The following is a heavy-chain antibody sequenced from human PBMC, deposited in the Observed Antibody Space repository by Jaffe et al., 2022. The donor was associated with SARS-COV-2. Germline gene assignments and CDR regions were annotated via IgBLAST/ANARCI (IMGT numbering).Heavy chain of an antibody. V-gene: IGHV3-15*01. J-gene: IGHJ6*02. Sequence: DVQLVESGGGLVKPGGSLRLSCAASGFTFSNVWMSWVRQAPGKGLEWVGRIKTKTDYGTTDYAAPVRGRFTISRDDSKETLYLQMNSLKTEDTAVYYCTRIYSGSQYGMDVWGQGTTVTVSS. CDR2: IKTKTDYGTT. CDR3: TRIYSGSQYGMDV. D-gene: IGHD5-12*01. CDR1: GFTFSNVW.